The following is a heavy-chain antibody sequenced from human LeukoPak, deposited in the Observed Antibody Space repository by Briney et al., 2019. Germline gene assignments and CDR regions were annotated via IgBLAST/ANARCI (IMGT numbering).Heavy chain of an antibody. J-gene: IGHJ4*02. CDR2: IIPIFRTA. Sequence: SVKVSCKASRCTFSSFAISWVRQAPGQGLEWMGGIIPIFRTANYAQKFQGRVTITADESTSTAYMELSSLRSEDTAVYYCARALRYYSDSSGYAFDYWGQGTLVSVSS. D-gene: IGHD3-22*01. CDR1: RCTFSSFA. V-gene: IGHV1-69*13. CDR3: ARALRYYSDSSGYAFDY.